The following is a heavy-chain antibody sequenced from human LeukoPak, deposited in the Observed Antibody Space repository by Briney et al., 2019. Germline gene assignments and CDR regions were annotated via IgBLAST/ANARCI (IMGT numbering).Heavy chain of an antibody. V-gene: IGHV3-7*01. Sequence: PGGSLRLSCSVSGFTFSNYWMTWVRQAPGKGLEWVANINEGGSVKHFVDSVKGRFIISRDNARNSLYLEMNSLRADDTAVYYCARDDGATYEYDGTNCYDAFDIWGQGTMVTVSS. J-gene: IGHJ3*02. CDR1: GFTFSNYW. CDR2: INEGGSVK. D-gene: IGHD2-8*01. CDR3: ARDDGATYEYDGTNCYDAFDI.